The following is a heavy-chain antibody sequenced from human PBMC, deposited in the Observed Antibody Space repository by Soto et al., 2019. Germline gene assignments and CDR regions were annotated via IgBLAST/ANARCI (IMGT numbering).Heavy chain of an antibody. CDR1: GFTFSTSA. D-gene: IGHD3-3*01. J-gene: IGHJ4*02. CDR2: ISAGGGTT. CDR3: ASVFYGFSSASPSHFDQ. V-gene: IGHV3-23*01. Sequence: PGGSLRLSCGASGFTFSTSAMSWVRQAPGKGLEWVSGISAGGGTTDYADSVKGRFTISRDNFKNTLYLQMNSLRAEDTALYYCASVFYGFSSASPSHFDQWGQGSLVTVSS.